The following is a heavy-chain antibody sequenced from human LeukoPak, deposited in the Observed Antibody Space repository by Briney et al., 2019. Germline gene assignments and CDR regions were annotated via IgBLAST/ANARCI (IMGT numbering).Heavy chain of an antibody. Sequence: PSETLSLTCTVSGGSISSYYWSWIRQPPGKGLEWIGYIYYSGSTNYNPSFKSRVTISVDTSKNQFSLKLSSVTAADTAVYYCARAAYYDFWSGYYPYGMDVWGQGTTVTVSS. CDR3: ARAAYYDFWSGYYPYGMDV. CDR2: IYYSGST. J-gene: IGHJ6*02. V-gene: IGHV4-59*01. D-gene: IGHD3-3*01. CDR1: GGSISSYY.